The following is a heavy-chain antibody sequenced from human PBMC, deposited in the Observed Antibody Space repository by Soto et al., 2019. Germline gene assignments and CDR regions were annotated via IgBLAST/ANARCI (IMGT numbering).Heavy chain of an antibody. J-gene: IGHJ4*02. CDR1: GGSISSYY. Sequence: ETLSLTCTVSGGSISSYYWNWIRQSPGKGLEWIGHIYYSGSTNYNPSLKSRVTMSLDTSKNQFSLKLSSVTAADTAVYYCATQESRWVQFDYWGRGTLVTVSS. V-gene: IGHV4-59*08. CDR2: IYYSGST. CDR3: ATQESRWVQFDY.